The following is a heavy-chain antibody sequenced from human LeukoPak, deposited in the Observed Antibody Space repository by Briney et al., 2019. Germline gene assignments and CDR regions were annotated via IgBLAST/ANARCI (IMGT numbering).Heavy chain of an antibody. D-gene: IGHD6-19*01. CDR3: AKDWVAVAGTGY. Sequence: HTGGSLRLSCAASGFTFSSYGMHWVRQAPGKGLEWVAVISYDGSNKYYADSVKGRFTISRDNSKNTLYLQMNSLRAEDTAVYYCAKDWVAVAGTGYWGQGTLVTVSS. CDR1: GFTFSSYG. CDR2: ISYDGSNK. V-gene: IGHV3-30*18. J-gene: IGHJ4*02.